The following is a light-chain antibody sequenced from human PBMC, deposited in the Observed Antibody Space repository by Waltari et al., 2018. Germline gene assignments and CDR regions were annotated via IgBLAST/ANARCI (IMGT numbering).Light chain of an antibody. CDR2: KVS. V-gene: IGKV2-30*01. CDR1: QSLINSDGNTY. Sequence: DIVMTQSPLSLPVTLGQPASISCRSSQSLINSDGNTYLNWYQQRPGQAPRRLIYKVSRRDSGGPERISGSGSGTDLTLKISRVEAEDVGVYYCMQGTQWPPWTFGQGNKVEIK. J-gene: IGKJ1*01. CDR3: MQGTQWPPWT.